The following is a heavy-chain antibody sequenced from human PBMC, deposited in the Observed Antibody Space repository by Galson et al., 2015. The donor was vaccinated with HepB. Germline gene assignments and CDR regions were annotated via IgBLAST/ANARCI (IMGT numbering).Heavy chain of an antibody. D-gene: IGHD1-1*01. V-gene: IGHV3-33*08. Sequence: SLRLSCAASGFTFNNCAMSWVRRAPGKGLEWVAVIWYDGNNKYYADSVKGRFTISRDISKNTLSLQMNSLRAEDTAVYYCARSLGEHDPYYYHMDVWGQGTTVTVSS. J-gene: IGHJ6*02. CDR2: IWYDGNNK. CDR3: ARSLGEHDPYYYHMDV. CDR1: GFTFNNCA.